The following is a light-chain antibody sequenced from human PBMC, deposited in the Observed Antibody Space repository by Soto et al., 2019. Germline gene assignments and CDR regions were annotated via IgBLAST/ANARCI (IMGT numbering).Light chain of an antibody. V-gene: IGKV1-39*01. CDR2: AAS. CDR3: QQTNSFTLT. CDR1: QSIRSY. Sequence: DIQMTQSPSTLSASVGDRVTITCRASQSIRSYLNWYQQKPGKAPKLLIYAASSLQSGVPSRFSGSGSGTDFTLTISSLQPEDFATYYCQQTNSFTLTFSGGAKVDIK. J-gene: IGKJ4*01.